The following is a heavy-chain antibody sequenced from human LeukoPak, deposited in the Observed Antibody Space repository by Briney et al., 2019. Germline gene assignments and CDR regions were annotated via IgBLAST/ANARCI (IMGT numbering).Heavy chain of an antibody. CDR2: IYYTGST. J-gene: IGHJ2*01. V-gene: IGHV4-59*08. CDR1: GGSITNFY. CDR3: AASRWYFDV. Sequence: SETLSLTCTVSGGSITNFYWSWVRQPPGKRLEWLGFIYYTGSTTYNPSLESRVTISVDTSKNQSSLRLRSVTAADTAVYYCAASRWYFDVWGRGVVVAVSS.